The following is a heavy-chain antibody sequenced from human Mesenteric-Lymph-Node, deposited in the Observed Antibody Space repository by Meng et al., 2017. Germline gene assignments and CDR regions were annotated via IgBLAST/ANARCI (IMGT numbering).Heavy chain of an antibody. D-gene: IGHD6-19*01. Sequence: VRLREWCRCRVRASETLSLTCTRSGAAVSSGVCYWSYIRQTPGNGREWIGYFYCTGSTNSNPSLKSRVTISVDTSKNQFSLKLNSVTAADTAVYYCASNGPVAGTHYWGQGTLVTVSS. CDR3: ASNGPVAGTHY. V-gene: IGHV4-61*08. CDR1: GAAVSSGVCY. CDR2: FYCTGST. J-gene: IGHJ4*02.